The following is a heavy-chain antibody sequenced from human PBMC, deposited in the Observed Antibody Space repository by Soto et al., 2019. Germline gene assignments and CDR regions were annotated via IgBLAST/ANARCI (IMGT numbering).Heavy chain of an antibody. CDR2: ISVSGGST. CDR1: GFTFRNYA. J-gene: IGHJ4*02. V-gene: IGHV3-23*01. Sequence: LRLSFAASGFTFRNYAMNWVRQAPGKGLEWVSGISVSGGSTYYAGSVKGRFTVSRDNSKNTVFLQMNSLRAEDTAVYFCAKGMYYYDSSGYRLFDYWGQGTLVTVSS. CDR3: AKGMYYYDSSGYRLFDY. D-gene: IGHD3-22*01.